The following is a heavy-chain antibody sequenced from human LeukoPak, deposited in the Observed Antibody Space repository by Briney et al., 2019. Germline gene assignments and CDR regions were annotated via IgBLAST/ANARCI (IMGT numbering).Heavy chain of an antibody. CDR3: ASGGVYCSSASCERVPSYFDY. J-gene: IGHJ4*02. D-gene: IGHD2-2*01. CDR2: ISSSSSSDI. CDR1: GFTFSSYS. Sequence: GGSLRLSCAASGFTFSSYSMNWVRQAPGKGVEWVSSISSSSSSDIYYTDSVEGRLTISRDNAKNSLYLQMNSLRAEDTAVYYCASGGVYCSSASCERVPSYFDYWGQGTLVTVSS. V-gene: IGHV3-21*01.